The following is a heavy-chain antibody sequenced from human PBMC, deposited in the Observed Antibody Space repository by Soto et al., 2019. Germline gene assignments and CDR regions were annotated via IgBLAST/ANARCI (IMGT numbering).Heavy chain of an antibody. Sequence: PVGPLRLPYTASGFSFRIYDMHLVRQAPGKGLEWVSYISSSGSTIYYADSVKGRFTISRDNAKNSLYLQMNSLRDEDTAVYYCARTMRSSGDYWGQGTLVTVSS. CDR1: GFSFRIYD. D-gene: IGHD3-22*01. CDR2: ISSSGSTI. J-gene: IGHJ4*02. CDR3: ARTMRSSGDY. V-gene: IGHV3-48*03.